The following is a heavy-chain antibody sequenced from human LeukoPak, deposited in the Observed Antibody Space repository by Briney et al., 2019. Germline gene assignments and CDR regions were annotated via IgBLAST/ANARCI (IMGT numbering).Heavy chain of an antibody. CDR2: IYTSGST. CDR3: ARLKRGTMVRGVIPRYWYFDL. J-gene: IGHJ2*01. Sequence: SETLSLTCTVSGGSISSYYWSWIRQPAGKGLEWIGRIYTSGSTNYNPSLKSRVTISVDTSKNQFSLKLSSVTAADTAVYYCARLKRGTMVRGVIPRYWYFDLWGRGTLVTVSS. CDR1: GGSISSYY. V-gene: IGHV4-4*07. D-gene: IGHD3-10*01.